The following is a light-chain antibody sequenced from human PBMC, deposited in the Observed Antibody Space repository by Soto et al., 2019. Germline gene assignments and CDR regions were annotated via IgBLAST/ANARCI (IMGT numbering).Light chain of an antibody. CDR3: QRYNNWPPN. J-gene: IGKJ5*01. V-gene: IGKV3-15*01. CDR2: GAS. CDR1: QSVSSN. Sequence: EIVMTQSPATLSVSPGERATLSCRASQSVSSNLASYQQKPGQAPRLLIYGASTRATGIPARFSGSGSGTEFTLIISSLQSEDFAVYYCQRYNNWPPNFGQGTRLEI.